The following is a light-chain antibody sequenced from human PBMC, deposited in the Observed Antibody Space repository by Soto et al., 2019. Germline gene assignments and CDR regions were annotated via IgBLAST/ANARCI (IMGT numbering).Light chain of an antibody. CDR3: QQYNDWPLT. Sequence: EIVLAQSPGTLSLTPGERATLSCRASQSVTNSFLAWYQQKPGQAPRLLIYDASNRATGIPARFSGSGSGTDFTLTISSLQSEDFALYYCQQYNDWPLTFGQGTKVDIK. J-gene: IGKJ1*01. CDR1: QSVTNS. CDR2: DAS. V-gene: IGKV3D-15*01.